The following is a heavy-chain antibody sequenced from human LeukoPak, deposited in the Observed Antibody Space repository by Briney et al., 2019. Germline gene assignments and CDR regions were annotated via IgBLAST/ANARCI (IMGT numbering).Heavy chain of an antibody. CDR3: ARDHEGASWYPPYYYYYMDV. D-gene: IGHD6-13*01. J-gene: IGHJ6*03. CDR2: IYYSGST. V-gene: IGHV4-59*01. Sequence: SETLSLTCTVSGGSISSYYWSWIRQPPGKGLEWIGYIYYSGSTNYNPSLKSRVTISVDTSKNQFSLKLSSVTAADTAVYYCARDHEGASWYPPYYYYYMDVWGKGTTVTVSS. CDR1: GGSISSYY.